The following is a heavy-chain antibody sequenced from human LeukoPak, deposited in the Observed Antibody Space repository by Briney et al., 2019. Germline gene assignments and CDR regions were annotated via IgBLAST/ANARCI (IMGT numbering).Heavy chain of an antibody. CDR2: IIPIFGTA. J-gene: IGHJ3*02. D-gene: IGHD2-15*01. Sequence: SVKVSCKASGGTFSSYAVSWVRQAPGQGLEWMGGIIPIFGTANYAQKFQGRVTITADESTSTAYMELSSLRSEDTAVYYCARDGRAATDAFDIWGQGTMVTVSS. CDR1: GGTFSSYA. V-gene: IGHV1-69*13. CDR3: ARDGRAATDAFDI.